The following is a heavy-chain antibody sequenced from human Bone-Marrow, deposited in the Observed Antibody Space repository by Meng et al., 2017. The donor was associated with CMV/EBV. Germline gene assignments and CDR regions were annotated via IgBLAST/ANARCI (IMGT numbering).Heavy chain of an antibody. CDR3: ARDLSHGDYRYYYYYYGMDV. CDR1: GFTFSSYW. Sequence: GESLKISCAASGFTFSSYWMSWVRQAPGKGLEWVSSISSSSSYIYYADSVKGRFTISRDNAKNSLYLQMNSLRAEDTAVYYCARDLSHGDYRYYYYYYGMDVWGQGTTVTVSS. J-gene: IGHJ6*02. D-gene: IGHD4-17*01. CDR2: ISSSSSYI. V-gene: IGHV3-21*01.